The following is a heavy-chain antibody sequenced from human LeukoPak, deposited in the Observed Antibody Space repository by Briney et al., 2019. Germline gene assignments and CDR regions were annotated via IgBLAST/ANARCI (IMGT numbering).Heavy chain of an antibody. CDR3: ARESGTSLEHYYMDV. D-gene: IGHD2-2*01. J-gene: IGHJ6*03. CDR1: GFTFSSYA. V-gene: IGHV3-30-3*01. CDR2: ISYDGSNK. Sequence: PGGSLRLSCAASGFTFSSYAMHWVRQAPGKGLEWVAVISYDGSNKYYADSVKGRFTISRDNAKNSLYLQMNSLRAEDTAVYYCARESGTSLEHYYMDVWGKGTTVTVSS.